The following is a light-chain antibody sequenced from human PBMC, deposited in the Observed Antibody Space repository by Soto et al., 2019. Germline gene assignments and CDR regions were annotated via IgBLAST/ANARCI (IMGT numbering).Light chain of an antibody. Sequence: EVVLTQSPGTLSLSPGEGATLSCRASQSVSNRYFAWYQQKPGQAPRLLIYRVSSRATGIPDRFSGSGSGTDFTLTISRLEPEDFAVYYCHQYGSSQTFGQGTKVDIK. CDR3: HQYGSSQT. CDR2: RVS. CDR1: QSVSNRY. V-gene: IGKV3-20*01. J-gene: IGKJ1*01.